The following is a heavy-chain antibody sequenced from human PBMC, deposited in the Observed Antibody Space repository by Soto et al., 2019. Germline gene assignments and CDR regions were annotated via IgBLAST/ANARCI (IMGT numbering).Heavy chain of an antibody. D-gene: IGHD6-19*01. CDR1: GFTSSGYG. Sequence: QVQLVESGGGVVQPGRSLRLSCAASGFTSSGYGMHWVRQAPGQGLEWVAVIWYDPNKTYYADSVKGRFTISRDNSKNTLYLQMNSLTVEDTAVYYCATDGPGSGRYFGEYWGQGTLVTVSS. CDR3: ATDGPGSGRYFGEY. CDR2: IWYDPNKT. J-gene: IGHJ4*02. V-gene: IGHV3-33*01.